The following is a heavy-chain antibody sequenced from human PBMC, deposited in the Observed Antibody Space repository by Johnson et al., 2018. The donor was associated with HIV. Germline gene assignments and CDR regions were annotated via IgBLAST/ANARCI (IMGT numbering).Heavy chain of an antibody. Sequence: VQLVESGGGLVEPGRSLRLSCAASGFTFDDYAMHWIRQAPGKGLEWVSGISWNSGSTIYVDSVKGRFTISRDNSKNTLYLQMNSLTAGDMAVYYCARGSVFDIWGRGTMVTVSS. V-gene: IGHV3-9*03. CDR2: ISWNSGST. D-gene: IGHD3-3*01. CDR1: GFTFDDYA. J-gene: IGHJ3*02. CDR3: ARGSVFDI.